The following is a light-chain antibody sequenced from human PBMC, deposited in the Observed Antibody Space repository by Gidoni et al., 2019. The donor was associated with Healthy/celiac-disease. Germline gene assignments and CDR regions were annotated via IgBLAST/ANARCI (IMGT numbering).Light chain of an antibody. Sequence: DIQMTQSPSSLSASVGDRVTITCRASQSISSYLHWYQQKPGKAPKLLIYAESSLQSGVPSRFSGSGSGTDFTLTISSLQPEDFATYYCQQSYSTPRYTFGQGTKLEIK. CDR3: QQSYSTPRYT. J-gene: IGKJ2*01. CDR2: AES. V-gene: IGKV1-39*01. CDR1: QSISSY.